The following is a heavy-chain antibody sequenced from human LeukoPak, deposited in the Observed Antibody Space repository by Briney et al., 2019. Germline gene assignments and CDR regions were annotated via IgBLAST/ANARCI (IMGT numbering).Heavy chain of an antibody. V-gene: IGHV4-31*03. J-gene: IGHJ6*02. D-gene: IGHD6-19*01. CDR1: GGSISSGGYY. CDR2: IYYSGST. Sequence: SQTLSLTCTVSGGSISSGGYYWRWMRQHPGKGLEWIGYIYYSGSTYYNPSLKSRVTISVDTSKNQFSLKLSSVTAADTAVYYCTRAAYSSGWPYYYYGMDVWGQGTTVTVSS. CDR3: TRAAYSSGWPYYYYGMDV.